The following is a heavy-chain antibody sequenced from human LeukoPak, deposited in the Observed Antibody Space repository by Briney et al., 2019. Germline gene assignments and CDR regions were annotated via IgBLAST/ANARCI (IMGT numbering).Heavy chain of an antibody. CDR2: INPSGGST. J-gene: IGHJ3*02. V-gene: IGHV1-46*01. D-gene: IGHD6-19*01. Sequence: ASVKVSCKASGYTFTSYYMHWVRQAPGQGLEWMGIINPSGGSTSYAQKFQGRVTMTRDTSTSTVYVELSSLRSEDTAVYYCAREYRRIAVAGQHAFDIWGQGTMVTVSS. CDR3: AREYRRIAVAGQHAFDI. CDR1: GYTFTSYY.